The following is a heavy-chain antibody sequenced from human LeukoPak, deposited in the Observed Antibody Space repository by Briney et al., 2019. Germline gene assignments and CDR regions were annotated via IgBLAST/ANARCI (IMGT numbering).Heavy chain of an antibody. D-gene: IGHD3-10*01. J-gene: IGHJ6*02. CDR2: IDVGSGNT. CDR1: GFTYPSSA. V-gene: IGHV1-58*01. Sequence: GASVKVSCQASGFTYPSSAVQWVRQAGGQRRAWIGCIDVGSGNTNYAQKFQERVTITRDMSTSTAYMELSSLRSEDTAVYYCARGSDYYGSGSYYYYYYGMDVWGQGTTVTVSS. CDR3: ARGSDYYGSGSYYYYYYGMDV.